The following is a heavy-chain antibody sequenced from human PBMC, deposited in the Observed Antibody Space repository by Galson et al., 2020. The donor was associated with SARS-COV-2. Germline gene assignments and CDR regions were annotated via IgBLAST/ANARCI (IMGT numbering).Heavy chain of an antibody. CDR2: ISYDDSNT. CDR1: GFPFSTFT. D-gene: IGHD4-17*01. J-gene: IGHJ3*01. V-gene: IGHV3-30*04. CDR3: AREGTKVAIHDAFDV. Sequence: GGSLRLSCSASGFPFSTFTMHWVRQAPGKGLEWVAIISYDDSNTYYADSVKGRFTISRDNSKNTLYLQMNSLTAEDTAVYYCAREGTKVAIHDAFDVWGQGTEVTVSS.